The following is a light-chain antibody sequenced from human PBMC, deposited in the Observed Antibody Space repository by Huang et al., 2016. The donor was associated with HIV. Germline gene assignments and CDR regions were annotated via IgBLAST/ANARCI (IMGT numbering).Light chain of an antibody. V-gene: IGKV1-39*01. CDR2: AAS. J-gene: IGKJ1*01. CDR3: QQSYITPPWT. Sequence: DIQMTQSPSSLSASVGDRVTITCRASQSVDTYLNWYQQKPGKAPRLLIYAASSLQSGVPSRFSGSGSGTDFTLTISSLQPEDFATYYCQQSYITPPWTFGQGTKVDVK. CDR1: QSVDTY.